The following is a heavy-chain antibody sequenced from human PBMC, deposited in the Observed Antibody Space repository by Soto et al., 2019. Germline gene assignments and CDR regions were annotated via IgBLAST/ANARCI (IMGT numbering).Heavy chain of an antibody. CDR3: ARGEGYYYVSYGMDV. CDR1: GFTFSSYA. D-gene: IGHD3-10*02. V-gene: IGHV3-30-3*01. J-gene: IGHJ6*02. Sequence: GGSLRLSCAASGFTFSSYAMHWVRQAPGKGLEWVAVISYDGSNKYYADSVKGRFTISRDNSKNTLYLQMTSLRAEDTAVYYCARGEGYYYVSYGMDVWGQGTTVTVSS. CDR2: ISYDGSNK.